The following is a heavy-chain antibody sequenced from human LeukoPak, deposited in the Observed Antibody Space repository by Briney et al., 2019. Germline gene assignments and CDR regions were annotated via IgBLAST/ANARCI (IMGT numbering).Heavy chain of an antibody. D-gene: IGHD3-22*01. Sequence: SVKVSCKASGGTFSSYAISWVRQAPGQGLEWMGGIIPIFGTANYAQKFQGRVTITTDESTSTAYMELSSLRSEDTAVYYWARGPTRPQSSGYYFYFDYWGQGTLVTVSS. CDR3: ARGPTRPQSSGYYFYFDY. CDR2: IIPIFGTA. CDR1: GGTFSSYA. J-gene: IGHJ4*02. V-gene: IGHV1-69*05.